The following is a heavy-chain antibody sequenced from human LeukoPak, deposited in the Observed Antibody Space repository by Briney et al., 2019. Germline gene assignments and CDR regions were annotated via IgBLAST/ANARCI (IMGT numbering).Heavy chain of an antibody. CDR2: IYYSGST. J-gene: IGHJ3*02. D-gene: IGHD3-22*01. CDR1: GGSISSGDFY. CDR3: VKQWLRHACDI. V-gene: IGHV4-30-4*08. Sequence: PSETLSLTCTVSGGSISSGDFYWSWIRQPPGKGLEWIGYIYYSGSTYYNPSLKSRVTISVDTSKNQFSLTPSSVTAGDTAVYSCVKQWLRHACDIWRQGTMVSVSS.